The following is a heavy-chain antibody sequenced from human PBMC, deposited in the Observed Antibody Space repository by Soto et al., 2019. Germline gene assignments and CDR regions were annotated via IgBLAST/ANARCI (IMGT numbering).Heavy chain of an antibody. CDR3: ANRRSMWRGISWNYGDFDY. CDR2: IYWDDDK. J-gene: IGHJ4*02. V-gene: IGHV2-5*02. Sequence: QITLKESGPTLVKPTQTLTLTCTLSGFSLSTSGVGVGWIRQPPGKALEWLALIYWDDDKRYSPSLKSRLTIAKDPFKYRVVIIITDVDPVDTATYYCANRRSMWRGISWNYGDFDYWGQGTLVTVSS. CDR1: GFSLSTSGVG. D-gene: IGHD1-7*01.